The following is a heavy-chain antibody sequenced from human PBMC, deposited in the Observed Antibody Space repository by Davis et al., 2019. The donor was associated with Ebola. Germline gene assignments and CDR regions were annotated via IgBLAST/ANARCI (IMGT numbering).Heavy chain of an antibody. CDR1: GFTFTSSA. J-gene: IGHJ5*02. Sequence: SVKVSCKASGFTFTSSAVQWVRQARGQRLEWIGWIVVGSGNTNYAQKFQERVTITRDMSTSTAYMELSSLRSEDTAVYYCAAFSYDSSGYYSPNWFDPWGQETLVTVSS. D-gene: IGHD3-22*01. CDR2: IVVGSGNT. CDR3: AAFSYDSSGYYSPNWFDP. V-gene: IGHV1-58*01.